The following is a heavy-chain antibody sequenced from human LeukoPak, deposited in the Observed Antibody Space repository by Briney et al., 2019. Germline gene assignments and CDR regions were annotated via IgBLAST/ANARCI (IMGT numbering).Heavy chain of an antibody. Sequence: GASVKVSCKASGGTFSSYAISWVRQALGQGLEWMGGIIPIFGTANYAQKFQGRVTITADESTSTAYMELSSLRSEDTAVYYCASGPRGYDFSVVYYMDVWGKGTTVTVSS. CDR1: GGTFSSYA. CDR3: ASGPRGYDFSVVYYMDV. CDR2: IIPIFGTA. J-gene: IGHJ6*03. D-gene: IGHD3-3*01. V-gene: IGHV1-69*13.